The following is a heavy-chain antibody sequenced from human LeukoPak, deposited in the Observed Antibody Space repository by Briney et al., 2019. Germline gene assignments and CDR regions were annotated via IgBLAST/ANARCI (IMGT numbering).Heavy chain of an antibody. CDR2: IKSTIDGGTT. V-gene: IGHV3-15*01. D-gene: IGHD1-26*01. CDR1: GFTFNNAW. CDR3: TTEWVVGATSYFDY. Sequence: GGSLRLSCAASGFTFNNAWMNWVRQAPGKGLEWVGGIKSTIDGGTTDYAAPVKGRFTISRDESKNTLYLQMNRLKTEDAAAYYCTTEWVVGATSYFDYWGQGTLVTVSS. J-gene: IGHJ4*02.